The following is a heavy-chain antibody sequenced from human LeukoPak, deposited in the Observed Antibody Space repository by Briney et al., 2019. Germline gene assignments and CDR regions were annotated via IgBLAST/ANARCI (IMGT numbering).Heavy chain of an antibody. D-gene: IGHD5-18*01. V-gene: IGHV4-38-2*01. CDR3: ATTGGYSYDFDY. Sequence: SETLSLTCAVSGYSISSGYCWGWIRQPPGKGLEWIGSIYHSGSTYYNPSLKSRVTISVDTSKNQFSLKLSSVTAADTAVYYCATTGGYSYDFDYWGQGTLVTVSS. CDR2: IYHSGST. J-gene: IGHJ4*02. CDR1: GYSISSGYC.